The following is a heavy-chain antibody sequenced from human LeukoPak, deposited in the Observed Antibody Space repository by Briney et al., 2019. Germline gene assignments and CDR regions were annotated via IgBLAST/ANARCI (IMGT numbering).Heavy chain of an antibody. J-gene: IGHJ3*02. V-gene: IGHV4-39*01. CDR3: ARHFDRDGYKSNAFDI. Sequence: SETLSLTCTVSGGSFSSSSHYWGWVRQPPGKGLEWIGSMYYSGNTYYNASLRSRVTISVDTSRDQFSLKLSSVTAADTAVYYCARHFDRDGYKSNAFDIWGQGTMVTVSS. CDR1: GGSFSSSSHY. D-gene: IGHD5-24*01. CDR2: MYYSGNT.